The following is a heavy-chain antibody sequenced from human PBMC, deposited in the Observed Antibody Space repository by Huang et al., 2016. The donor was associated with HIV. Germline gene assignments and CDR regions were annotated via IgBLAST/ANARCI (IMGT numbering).Heavy chain of an antibody. J-gene: IGHJ3*02. CDR2: FDPEEGET. CDR1: GYTVMELS. D-gene: IGHD2-15*01. CDR3: ATSTPDVGAGVLRSAFDI. V-gene: IGHV1-24*01. Sequence: QVQLVESGAELKKPGASVRVSCKVSGYTVMELSLHWVRQAPEKGLEWMGGFDPEEGETIYAQRLQGRVTMTEETSTDTAYMEVSSLRPEDTAVYYCATSTPDVGAGVLRSAFDIWGQGTMVTVSS.